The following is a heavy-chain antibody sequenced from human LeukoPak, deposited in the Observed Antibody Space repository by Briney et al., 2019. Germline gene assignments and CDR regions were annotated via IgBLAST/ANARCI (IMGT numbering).Heavy chain of an antibody. V-gene: IGHV3-53*01. CDR1: GFTFSSHL. CDR2: MYSGGSE. CDR3: ARDLDY. Sequence: GGSLRLSCAASGFTFSSHLMHWVRQAPGKGLEWVSVMYSGGSEYYADSVKGRFTISRDSSKNTLYLQVNSLRAEDTAVYYCARDLDYWGQGTLVTVSS. J-gene: IGHJ4*02.